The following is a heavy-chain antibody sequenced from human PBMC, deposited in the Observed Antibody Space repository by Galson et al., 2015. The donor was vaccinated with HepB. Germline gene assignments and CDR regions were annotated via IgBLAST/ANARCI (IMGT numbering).Heavy chain of an antibody. V-gene: IGHV3-30*04. CDR2: ISYDGSNK. CDR3: ARGSPVLLWFGAIDY. CDR1: GFTFSSYA. D-gene: IGHD3-10*01. J-gene: IGHJ4*02. Sequence: SLRLSCAASGFTFSSYAMHWVRQAPGKGLEWVAVISYDGSNKYYADSVKGRFTISRDNSKNTLYLQMNSLRAEDTAVYYCARGSPVLLWFGAIDYWGQGTLVTVSS.